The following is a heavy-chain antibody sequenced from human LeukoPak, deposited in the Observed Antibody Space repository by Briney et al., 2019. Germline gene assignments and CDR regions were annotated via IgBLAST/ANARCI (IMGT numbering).Heavy chain of an antibody. CDR3: AFALNPNYYYDSSGYFYPFDY. J-gene: IGHJ4*02. CDR1: GGTFNSYA. V-gene: IGHV1-69*04. CDR2: IIPILGIA. D-gene: IGHD3-22*01. Sequence: SVKVSCKASGGTFNSYAISWVRQAPGQGLEWMGRIIPILGIANYAQKFQGRVTITADKSTSTAYMELSSLRSEDTAVYYCAFALNPNYYYDSSGYFYPFDYWGQGTLVTVSS.